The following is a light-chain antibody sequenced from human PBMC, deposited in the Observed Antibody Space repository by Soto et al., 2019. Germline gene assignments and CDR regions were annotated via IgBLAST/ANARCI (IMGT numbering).Light chain of an antibody. CDR3: QQYNNWPPKQYT. V-gene: IGKV3-15*01. Sequence: EIVMTQSPATLSVSPGERATLSCRASQSVSSNLAWYQHKHGQAPRLLIYGASTRATGIPARFSASGSGTEFSLTISILQSEDFAVYYCQQYNNWPPKQYTFGQGTKLEIK. CDR1: QSVSSN. CDR2: GAS. J-gene: IGKJ2*01.